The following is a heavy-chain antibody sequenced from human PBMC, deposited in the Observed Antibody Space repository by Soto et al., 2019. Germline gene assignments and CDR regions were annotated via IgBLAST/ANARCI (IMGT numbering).Heavy chain of an antibody. J-gene: IGHJ4*02. CDR3: AHYRPFCDYMYYFGS. CDR2: IYWDDDK. CDR1: GFSLSTSRVG. V-gene: IGHV2-5*02. D-gene: IGHD4-17*01. Sequence: QITLKESGPTLVKPTQTLTLTCTFSGFSLSTSRVGVCWIRQPPGKSLEWLALIYWDDDKRYSPSLKNRLTITKDTPKPQVGLTMTSRDPVHTAAYYGAHYRPFCDYMYYFGSWGQGTLVTVSP.